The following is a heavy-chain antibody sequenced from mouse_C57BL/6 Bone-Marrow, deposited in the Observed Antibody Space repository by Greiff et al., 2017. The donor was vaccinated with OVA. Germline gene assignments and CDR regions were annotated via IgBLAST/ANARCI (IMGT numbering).Heavy chain of an antibody. V-gene: IGHV5-17*01. J-gene: IGHJ2*01. CDR2: ISSGSSTI. Sequence: EVNLVESGGGLVKPGGSLKLSCAASGFTFSDYGMHWVRQAPEKGLEWVAYISSGSSTIYYADTVKGRFTISRDNAKNTLFLQMTSLRSEDTAMYYCARGEESPITTGVDYWGQGTTLTVSS. CDR3: ARGEESPITTGVDY. D-gene: IGHD1-1*01. CDR1: GFTFSDYG.